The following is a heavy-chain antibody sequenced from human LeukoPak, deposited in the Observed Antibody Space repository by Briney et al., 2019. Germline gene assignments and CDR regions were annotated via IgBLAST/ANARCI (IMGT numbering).Heavy chain of an antibody. CDR1: GGSFSGYY. Sequence: SETLSLTCAVYGGSFSGYYWSWIRPPPGKGLEWIGEINHSGSTNYNPSLKSRVTISVDTSKNQFSLKLSSVTAADTAVYYCARCGYYDSSGYPLDYWGQGTLVTVSS. CDR3: ARCGYYDSSGYPLDY. J-gene: IGHJ4*02. D-gene: IGHD3-22*01. V-gene: IGHV4-34*01. CDR2: INHSGST.